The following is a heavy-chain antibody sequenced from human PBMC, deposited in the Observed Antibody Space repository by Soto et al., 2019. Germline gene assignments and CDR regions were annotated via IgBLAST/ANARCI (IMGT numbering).Heavy chain of an antibody. D-gene: IGHD5-12*01. V-gene: IGHV3-33*01. CDR1: GFTFSSYG. CDR3: ARGGYSSHYFLDY. J-gene: IGHJ4*02. CDR2: IWYDGSNK. Sequence: QPGGSLRLSCAASGFTFSSYGMHWVRQAPGKGLEWVAVIWYDGSNKYYADSVKGRFTISRDNSKNTLYLQMNSLRAEDTAVYYCARGGYSSHYFLDYWGQGTLVTVYS.